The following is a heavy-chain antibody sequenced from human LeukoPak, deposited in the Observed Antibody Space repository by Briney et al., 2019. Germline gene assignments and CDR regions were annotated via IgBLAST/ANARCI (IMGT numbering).Heavy chain of an antibody. D-gene: IGHD3-10*01. J-gene: IGHJ5*02. Sequence: PGRSLRLSCAASGFTFSSYGMHWVRQAPGKGLEWVAVISYDGSNKYYADSVKGRFTISRHNSKNTLYLQMNSLRAEDTAVYYCARDPSSTMVRSWGQGTLVTVSS. CDR2: ISYDGSNK. V-gene: IGHV3-30*03. CDR3: ARDPSSTMVRS. CDR1: GFTFSSYG.